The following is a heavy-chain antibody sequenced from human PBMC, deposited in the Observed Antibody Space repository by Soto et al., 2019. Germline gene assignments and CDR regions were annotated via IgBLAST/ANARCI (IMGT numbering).Heavy chain of an antibody. CDR3: TTGSVEGV. J-gene: IGHJ6*02. D-gene: IGHD2-15*01. V-gene: IGHV3-15*07. CDR1: GFSFSNAW. CDR2: IKRKIDGEAT. Sequence: WGSLRLSCAASGFSFSNAWMNWVRQAPGKGLEWVGRIKRKIDGEATDYAAPVKGRFTVSRDDSKSALYLHMNSLKGDDTAVYYCTTGSVEGVWGQGTTVTVSS.